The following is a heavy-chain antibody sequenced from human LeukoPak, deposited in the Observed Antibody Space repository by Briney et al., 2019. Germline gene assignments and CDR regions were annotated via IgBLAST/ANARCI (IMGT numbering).Heavy chain of an antibody. J-gene: IGHJ4*02. CDR3: ARGRVVGATVDY. D-gene: IGHD1-26*01. Sequence: ASVKVSCKASGYTFTSYGISWVRQAPGQGLEWMGWISAYNGNTNYAQKLQGRVTMTRNTSISTAYMELSSLRSEDTAVYYCARGRVVGATVDYWGQGTLVTVSS. CDR2: ISAYNGNT. CDR1: GYTFTSYG. V-gene: IGHV1-18*01.